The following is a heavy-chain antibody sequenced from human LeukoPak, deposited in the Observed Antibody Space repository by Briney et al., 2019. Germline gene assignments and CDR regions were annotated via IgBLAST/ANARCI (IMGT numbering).Heavy chain of an antibody. CDR3: ASWQWLVDYYGMDV. J-gene: IGHJ6*02. V-gene: IGHV1-8*01. Sequence: GVSVKVSCKASGYTFTSYDINWVRQATGQGLEWMGWMNPNSGNTGYAQKFQGRVTMTRNTSISTAYMELSSLTSEDTAVYYCASWQWLVDYYGMDVWGQGTTVTVSS. D-gene: IGHD6-19*01. CDR1: GYTFTSYD. CDR2: MNPNSGNT.